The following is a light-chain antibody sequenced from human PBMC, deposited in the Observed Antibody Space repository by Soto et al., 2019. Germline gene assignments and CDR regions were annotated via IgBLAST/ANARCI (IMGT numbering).Light chain of an antibody. Sequence: QSVLTQPASVSGSPGQSITISCTGTSSDIGGYDYVSWYQQHPGKVPKLIIYEASKRPSGVSNRFSGSQPGNTASLTVSGLQAEDEADYYCCSYAGDKTYVFGSGTKVTVL. CDR1: SSDIGGYDY. J-gene: IGLJ1*01. CDR3: CSYAGDKTYV. CDR2: EAS. V-gene: IGLV2-23*01.